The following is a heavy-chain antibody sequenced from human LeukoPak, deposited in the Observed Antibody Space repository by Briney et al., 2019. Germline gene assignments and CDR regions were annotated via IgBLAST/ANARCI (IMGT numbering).Heavy chain of an antibody. CDR3: AKQAGYSSLLFDY. J-gene: IGHJ4*02. Sequence: GGSLRLSCAASGFTFSSYGMHWVRQAPGKGLEWVAVISYDGSNKYYADSVKGRFTISRDNSKNTLYLQMNSLRAEDTAVYYCAKQAGYSSLLFDYWGQGTLVTVSS. V-gene: IGHV3-30*18. CDR1: GFTFSSYG. CDR2: ISYDGSNK. D-gene: IGHD6-13*01.